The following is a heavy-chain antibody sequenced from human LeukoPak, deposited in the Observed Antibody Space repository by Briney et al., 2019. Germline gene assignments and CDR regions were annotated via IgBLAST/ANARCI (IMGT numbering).Heavy chain of an antibody. D-gene: IGHD3-22*01. CDR2: ISGSGGST. V-gene: IGHV3-23*01. Sequence: GGSLRLSCAASAFTFSSYAMSWVRQAPGKGLEWVSSISGSGGSTYYADSVKGRFTISRDNSKNTLYLQMNSLRAEDTAVYYCAKVGDYYDSSGYYLVDAFDIWGQGTMVTVSS. CDR3: AKVGDYYDSSGYYLVDAFDI. CDR1: AFTFSSYA. J-gene: IGHJ3*02.